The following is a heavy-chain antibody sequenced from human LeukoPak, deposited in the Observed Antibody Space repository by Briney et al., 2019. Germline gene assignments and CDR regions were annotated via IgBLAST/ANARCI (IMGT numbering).Heavy chain of an antibody. Sequence: ASVKVSCKASGYTFTSYDINWVRQATGQGLEWMGWMNPNSGNTGYAQKFQGRVTMTRSTSISTAYTELSSLRSEDTAVYYCARGGLPYYDFWSGYPYYYYYGMDVWGQGTTVTVSS. D-gene: IGHD3-3*01. V-gene: IGHV1-8*01. CDR3: ARGGLPYYDFWSGYPYYYYYGMDV. CDR2: MNPNSGNT. J-gene: IGHJ6*02. CDR1: GYTFTSYD.